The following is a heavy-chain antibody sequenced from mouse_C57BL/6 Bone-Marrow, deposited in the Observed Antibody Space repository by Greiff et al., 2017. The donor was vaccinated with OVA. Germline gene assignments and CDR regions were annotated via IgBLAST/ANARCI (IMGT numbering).Heavy chain of an antibody. D-gene: IGHD1-1*01. CDR2: ISSGGSYT. CDR3: ARHYYGSSYY. V-gene: IGHV5-6*02. Sequence: DVKLVESGGDLVKPGGSLKLSCAASGFTFSSYGMSWVRQTPDKRLEWVATISSGGSYTYYPDSVKGRFTIARDNAKNTLYLQRSSLKSEDTAMYYCARHYYGSSYYWGQGTTLTVSS. J-gene: IGHJ2*01. CDR1: GFTFSSYG.